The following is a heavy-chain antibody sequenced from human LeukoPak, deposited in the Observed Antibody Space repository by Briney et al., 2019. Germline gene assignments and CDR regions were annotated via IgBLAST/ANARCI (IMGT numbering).Heavy chain of an antibody. V-gene: IGHV4-61*02. CDR3: ASRPLLAAAGTFEYFQH. CDR2: IHTSGST. CDR1: GGSISSGNYY. J-gene: IGHJ1*01. Sequence: PSETLSLTCTVPGGSISSGNYYWSWIRQPAGKGLEWIGRIHTSGSTNYKPSLKSRVTISGDTSKNQFSLKLSSVTAADTAVYYCASRPLLAAAGTFEYFQHWGQGTLVTVSS. D-gene: IGHD6-13*01.